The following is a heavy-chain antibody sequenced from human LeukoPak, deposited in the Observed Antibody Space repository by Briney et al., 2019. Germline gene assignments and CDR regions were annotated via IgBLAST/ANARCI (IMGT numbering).Heavy chain of an antibody. V-gene: IGHV5-51*01. J-gene: IGHJ4*02. Sequence: GESLKISCEGSGFTFTNYWIGWVRQLPGKGLEWMGIIYPGDSNTRYDSNTRYSPSFQGQVTTSADKSISTAYLQWSSLKASDTAIYYCARLRNGYYDYVWGSWDYWGQGTLVTVSS. D-gene: IGHD3-16*01. CDR3: ARLRNGYYDYVWGSWDY. CDR2: IYPGDSNTRYDSNT. CDR1: GFTFTNYW.